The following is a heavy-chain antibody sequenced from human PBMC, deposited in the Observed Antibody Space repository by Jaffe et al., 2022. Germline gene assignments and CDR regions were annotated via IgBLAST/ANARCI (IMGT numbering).Heavy chain of an antibody. CDR3: TRDRIAAAGTE. J-gene: IGHJ4*02. Sequence: EVQLVESGGGLVQPGRSLRLSCTASGFTFGDYAMSWFRQAPGKGLEWVGFIRSKAYGGTTEYAASVKGRFTISRDDSKSIAYLQMNSLKTEDTAVYYCTRDRIAAAGTEWGQGTLVTVSS. V-gene: IGHV3-49*03. D-gene: IGHD6-13*01. CDR2: IRSKAYGGTT. CDR1: GFTFGDYA.